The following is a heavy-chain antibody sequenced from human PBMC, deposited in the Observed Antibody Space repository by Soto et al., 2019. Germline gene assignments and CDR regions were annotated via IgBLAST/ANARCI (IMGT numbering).Heavy chain of an antibody. CDR2: IKQDGSEK. V-gene: IGHV3-7*03. Sequence: EVQLVESGGGLVKLGGSLRLSCEASGFTFSSIWMAWVRQAPGKGLEWVANIKQDGSEKYYVDSVKGRFTISRDNAKNSLYLQMNSLRAEDTAVYYCAREEAWGQGTLVTVSS. CDR1: GFTFSSIW. CDR3: AREEA. J-gene: IGHJ5*02.